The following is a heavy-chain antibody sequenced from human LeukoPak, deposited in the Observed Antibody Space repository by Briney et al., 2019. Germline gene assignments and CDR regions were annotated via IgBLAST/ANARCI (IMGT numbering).Heavy chain of an antibody. V-gene: IGHV4-38-2*01. CDR3: ARGFRGDNFDY. D-gene: IGHD7-27*01. CDR2: IHYSGST. Sequence: PSETLSLTCAVSGYSISSAFYWGWIRQPPGKGLGWLGTIHYSGSTSYNPSLKRRVTISVDTSKNQFSLKLRSVTAADTAVYYCARGFRGDNFDYWGQGPLVTVSS. J-gene: IGHJ4*02. CDR1: GYSISSAFY.